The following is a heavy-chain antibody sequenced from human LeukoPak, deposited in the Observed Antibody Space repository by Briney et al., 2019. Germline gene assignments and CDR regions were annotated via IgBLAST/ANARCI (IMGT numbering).Heavy chain of an antibody. CDR3: TRDKVVSGHDVNYAMDV. Sequence: GGSLRLSCAASGFTSSGYSLNWVRQAPGRGLELVSSNSGSGNFIYYADSVKGRFTISRDNAKNSLYLQMNSLRAEDTAVYYCTRDKVVSGHDVNYAMDVWGQGTTVSVSS. CDR2: NSGSGNFI. V-gene: IGHV3-21*04. D-gene: IGHD5-12*01. J-gene: IGHJ6*02. CDR1: GFTSSGYS.